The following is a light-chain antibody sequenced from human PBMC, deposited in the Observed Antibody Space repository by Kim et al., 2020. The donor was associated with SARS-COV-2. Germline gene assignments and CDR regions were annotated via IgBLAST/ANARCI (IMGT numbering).Light chain of an antibody. J-gene: IGKJ5*01. V-gene: IGKV1-13*02. CDR1: QGISSA. CDR2: DAS. CDR3: QQFNSYIT. Sequence: AIQLTQSPSSLSASVGDRVTITCRASQGISSALAWYQQKRGKAPKLLIYDASSLESGVPSRFSGSGSGTDFTLTISSLQPEDFATYYCQQFNSYITFGQGTRLEIK.